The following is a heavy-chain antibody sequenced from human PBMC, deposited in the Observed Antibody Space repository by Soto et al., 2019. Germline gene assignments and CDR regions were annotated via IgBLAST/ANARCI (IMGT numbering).Heavy chain of an antibody. D-gene: IGHD3-10*01. J-gene: IGHJ6*02. V-gene: IGHV3-30-3*01. CDR1: GFTFSSYA. CDR2: ISYDGSNK. Sequence: QVQLVESGGGVVQPGRSLRLSCAASGFTFSSYAMHWVRQAPGKGLEWVAVISYDGSNKYYADSVKGRFTISRDNSKNTLNLQMNSLRAEDTAVYYCARDRGPDGSWSYSRGRGHYYYYGMDVWGQGTTVTVSS. CDR3: ARDRGPDGSWSYSRGRGHYYYYGMDV.